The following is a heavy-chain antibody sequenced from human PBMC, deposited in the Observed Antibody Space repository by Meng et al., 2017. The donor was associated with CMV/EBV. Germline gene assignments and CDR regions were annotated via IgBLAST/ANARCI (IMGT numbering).Heavy chain of an antibody. CDR1: GGTFSSYA. D-gene: IGHD2-2*01. CDR3: AREGGIVVVPAAPGWFDP. V-gene: IGHV1-69*12. Sequence: VPLVQFGAEVKKPGSSVQVACKAAGGTFSSYAISWVRQAPGQGLEWMGGIIPIFGTANYAQKFQGRVTITADESTSTAYMELSSLRSEDTAVYYCAREGGIVVVPAAPGWFDPWGQGTLVTVSS. CDR2: IIPIFGTA. J-gene: IGHJ5*02.